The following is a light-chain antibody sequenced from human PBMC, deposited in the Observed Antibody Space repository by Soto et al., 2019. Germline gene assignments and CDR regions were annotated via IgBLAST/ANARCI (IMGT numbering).Light chain of an antibody. Sequence: EAVLTQSPATLSVSPVERVTLSCRASQSVATNLAWYQQRPGQAPRLLIHGASKRAIGLPARFSGSGSGTEFTLTISSLQSEDFAVYYCQQYNNWPLTFGGGTKVDIK. CDR2: GAS. V-gene: IGKV3-15*01. J-gene: IGKJ4*01. CDR3: QQYNNWPLT. CDR1: QSVATN.